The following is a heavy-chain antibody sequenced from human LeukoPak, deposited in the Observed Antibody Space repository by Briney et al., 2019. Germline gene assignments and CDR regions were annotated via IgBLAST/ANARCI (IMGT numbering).Heavy chain of an antibody. Sequence: PSETLSLTCAVSGGSISSSNWWSWVRQPPGKGLEWIGEVYYDGSTNYNPSLKSRVIISVDKSRNQFSLKLSSVTAADTAVYYCARTYYYDSSGYYGIWGQGTLVTVSS. D-gene: IGHD3-22*01. CDR3: ARTYYYDSSGYYGI. V-gene: IGHV4-4*02. CDR2: VYYDGST. CDR1: GGSISSSNW. J-gene: IGHJ4*02.